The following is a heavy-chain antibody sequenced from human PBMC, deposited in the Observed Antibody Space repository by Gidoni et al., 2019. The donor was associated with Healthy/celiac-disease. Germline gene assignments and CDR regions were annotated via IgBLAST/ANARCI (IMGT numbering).Heavy chain of an antibody. CDR3: ARRLTKWVEVVAAYHAFDI. Sequence: QLQLQESGPGLVKPSETLSLTCTVSGCSISSSSYYWGWIRQPPGKGLEWIGSIYYSGRTYYNPSLKSRVTISVDTSKNQFSLKLSSVTAADTAVYYCARRLTKWVEVVAAYHAFDIWGQGTMVTVSS. CDR1: GCSISSSSYY. CDR2: IYYSGRT. D-gene: IGHD2-15*01. V-gene: IGHV4-39*01. J-gene: IGHJ3*02.